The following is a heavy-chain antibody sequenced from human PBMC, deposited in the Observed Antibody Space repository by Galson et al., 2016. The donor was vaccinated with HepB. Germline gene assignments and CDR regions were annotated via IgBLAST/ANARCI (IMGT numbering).Heavy chain of an antibody. Sequence: SLRLSCATSGFTFRNYGMNWVRQAPGKGLEWVAVISYDGINEYYVDSGKGRFTISRDNSKNTVYLQMNSLRPEDTAVYYCAKSDILAGYSAFDYWGQGTLVTVSS. D-gene: IGHD3-9*01. CDR2: ISYDGINE. V-gene: IGHV3-30*18. CDR1: GFTFRNYG. CDR3: AKSDILAGYSAFDY. J-gene: IGHJ4*02.